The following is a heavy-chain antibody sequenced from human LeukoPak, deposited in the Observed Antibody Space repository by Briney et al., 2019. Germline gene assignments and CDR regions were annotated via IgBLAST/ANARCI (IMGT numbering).Heavy chain of an antibody. Sequence: SGPALVKPTQTLTLTCTFSGFSLSTSGMRVSWIRQPPGKALEWLARIDWDDDEFYSTSLKTRLTISKDTSKNQVVLTMTNMDPVDTATYYCARVRCGGDCYPDYWGQGTLVTVSS. D-gene: IGHD2-21*02. CDR3: ARVRCGGDCYPDY. J-gene: IGHJ4*02. CDR2: IDWDDDE. CDR1: GFSLSTSGMR. V-gene: IGHV2-70*04.